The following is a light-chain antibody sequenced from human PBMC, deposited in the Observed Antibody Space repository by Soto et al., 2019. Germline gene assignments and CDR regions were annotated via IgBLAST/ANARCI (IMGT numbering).Light chain of an antibody. CDR1: QSIARW. V-gene: IGKV1-5*01. Sequence: DIQMTQSPSTLSASVGDRVTITCRAGQSIARWVAWYQQKPGKAPKLLIYDASNLESGVPSRFSGSGSGTEFTLTIISLQPDDFATYYCQQYNSYWTFGPGTKVDIK. CDR3: QQYNSYWT. J-gene: IGKJ1*01. CDR2: DAS.